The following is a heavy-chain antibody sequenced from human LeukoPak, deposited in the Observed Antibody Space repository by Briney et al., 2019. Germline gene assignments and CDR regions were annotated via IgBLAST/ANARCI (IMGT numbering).Heavy chain of an antibody. V-gene: IGHV3-21*01. Sequence: GGSLRLSCEASEFPFSTYTMNWVRQAPGKGLEWVSSISSGSDYIYYADSVKGRFTISRDNSKNTLYLQMNSLRAEDTAVYYCAKDRRGAAAGYYFDYWGQGTLVTVSS. CDR3: AKDRRGAAAGYYFDY. J-gene: IGHJ4*02. CDR2: ISSGSDYI. D-gene: IGHD6-13*01. CDR1: EFPFSTYT.